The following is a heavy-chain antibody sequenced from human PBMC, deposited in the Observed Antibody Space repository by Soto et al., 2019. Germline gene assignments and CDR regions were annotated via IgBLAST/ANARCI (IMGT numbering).Heavy chain of an antibody. D-gene: IGHD3-3*01. Sequence: SETLSLTCAVYGGSFSGYYWSWIPQPPGKRLEWIGEINHSGSTNYNPSLKSRVTISVDTSKNQFSLKLSSVTAADTAVYYCARGRTRYVEWLPPPYYYYMDVWGKGTTVTVSS. CDR3: ARGRTRYVEWLPPPYYYYMDV. J-gene: IGHJ6*03. V-gene: IGHV4-34*01. CDR2: INHSGST. CDR1: GGSFSGYY.